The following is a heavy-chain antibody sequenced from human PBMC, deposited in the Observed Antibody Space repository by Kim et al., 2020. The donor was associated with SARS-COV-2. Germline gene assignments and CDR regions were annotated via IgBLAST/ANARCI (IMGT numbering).Heavy chain of an antibody. D-gene: IGHD1-26*01. V-gene: IGHV3-23*01. CDR1: GFTFSNYA. CDR3: GKVGSETPPTKGYFDS. J-gene: IGHJ4*02. Sequence: GGSLRLSCAASGFTFSNYAMSWVRQAPGKGLEWVSTVTGSGSTTYYADSVKGRFTISRDNSKNTLYLQMNNLRAEDTAVYYCGKVGSETPPTKGYFDSWGQGTLVTVSS. CDR2: VTGSGSTT.